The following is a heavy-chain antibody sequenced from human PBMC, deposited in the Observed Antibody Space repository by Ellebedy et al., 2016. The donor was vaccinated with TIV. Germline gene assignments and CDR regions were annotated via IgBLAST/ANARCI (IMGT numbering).Heavy chain of an antibody. D-gene: IGHD6-19*01. CDR1: GFTVSGTY. CDR2: IYDADKT. V-gene: IGHV3-53*05. Sequence: GESLKISCVASGFTVSGTYMTWVRQAPGKGLEWVSIIYDADKTFHADSVKGRFTISRDTSKNTLYLQMGSLRAEDTGVYYCAREKDNGWLYDAFETWGQGTTVTVSS. CDR3: AREKDNGWLYDAFET. J-gene: IGHJ3*02.